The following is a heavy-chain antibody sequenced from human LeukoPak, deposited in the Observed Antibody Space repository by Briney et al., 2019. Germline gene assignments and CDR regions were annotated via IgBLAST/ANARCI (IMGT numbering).Heavy chain of an antibody. CDR2: IYYSGST. D-gene: IGHD3-10*01. V-gene: IGHV4-59*01. Sequence: SETLSLTCTVSGCSISSYYLSWIRQPPGKGLEWIGYIYYSGSTNYNHSLKSRVNISVDTSKNQFSLKLSSVTAADTAVYYCARQLLWFGELGGMDVWGKGTTVTVSS. J-gene: IGHJ6*04. CDR1: GCSISSYY. CDR3: ARQLLWFGELGGMDV.